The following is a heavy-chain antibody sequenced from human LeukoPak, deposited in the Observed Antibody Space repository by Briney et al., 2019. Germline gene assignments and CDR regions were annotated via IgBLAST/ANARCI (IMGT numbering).Heavy chain of an antibody. J-gene: IGHJ4*02. V-gene: IGHV3-30*02. CDR1: GFTFSSYS. CDR2: IRYDGSNK. D-gene: IGHD2-2*01. CDR3: AKDAGDIVVVPAAPDY. Sequence: PGGSLRLSCAASGFTFSSYSMNWVRQAPGKGLEWVAFIRYDGSNKYYADSVKGRFTISRDNSKNTLYLQMNSLRAEDTAVYYCAKDAGDIVVVPAAPDYWGQGTLVTVSS.